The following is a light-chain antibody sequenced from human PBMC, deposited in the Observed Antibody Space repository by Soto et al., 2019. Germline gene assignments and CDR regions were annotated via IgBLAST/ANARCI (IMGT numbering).Light chain of an antibody. CDR3: LQYNTYART. V-gene: IGKV1-5*03. Sequence: DIQMTQSPSTLSASVGDRVTITCRASQSVSSWLAWYQQKPGKAPKLLIFKASTLESGVPSRFSGSGSGTEFTLPISSLQPDDFATYYCLQYNTYARTFGQGTKVDIK. J-gene: IGKJ1*01. CDR1: QSVSSW. CDR2: KAS.